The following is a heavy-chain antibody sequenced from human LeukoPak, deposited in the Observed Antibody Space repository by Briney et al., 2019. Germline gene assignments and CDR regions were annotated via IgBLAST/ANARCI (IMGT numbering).Heavy chain of an antibody. CDR1: GGSISSYY. D-gene: IGHD6-13*01. CDR3: AREGPTLVRYSSSWYFDY. CDR2: IYTSGST. Sequence: SETLSLTCTVSGGSISSYYWGWIRQPAGKGLEWIGRIYTSGSTNYNPSLKSRVTMSVDTSKNQFSLKLSSVTAADTAVYYCAREGPTLVRYSSSWYFDYWGQGTLVTVSS. V-gene: IGHV4-4*07. J-gene: IGHJ4*02.